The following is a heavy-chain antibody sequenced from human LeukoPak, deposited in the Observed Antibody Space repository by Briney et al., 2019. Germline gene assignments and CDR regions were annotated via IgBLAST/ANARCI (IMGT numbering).Heavy chain of an antibody. D-gene: IGHD3-16*01. V-gene: IGHV3-23*01. J-gene: IGHJ3*02. CDR1: GFTFSSHA. CDR2: ISPSGGAT. Sequence: GGSLRLSCAASGFTFSSHAMSWVRQAPEKGPAWVSGISPSGGATSYTDSVKGRFTIPRDNSKNTLHLQMNSLRAEDTAIYYCAKASLCSSAACYAFDIWGQGTMVTVSS. CDR3: AKASLCSSAACYAFDI.